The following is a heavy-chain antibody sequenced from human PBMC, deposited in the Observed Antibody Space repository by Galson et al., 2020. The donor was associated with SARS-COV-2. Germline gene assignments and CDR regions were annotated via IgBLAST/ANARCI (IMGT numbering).Heavy chain of an antibody. CDR1: GFIVRNVY. Sequence: GGSLRLSCEASGFIVRNVYMSWVRQTPGKGLEWVSLINSGDRTSYADSVKGRFTISRDNSKNTVYLQMNSLRAEDTAVYYCTRERFSFIRGLDGMDVWGQGTTVTVSS. D-gene: IGHD3-10*01. V-gene: IGHV3-53*01. J-gene: IGHJ6*02. CDR3: TRERFSFIRGLDGMDV. CDR2: INSGDRT.